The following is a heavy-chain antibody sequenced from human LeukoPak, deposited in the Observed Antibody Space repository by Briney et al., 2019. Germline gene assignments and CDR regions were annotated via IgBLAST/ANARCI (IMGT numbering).Heavy chain of an antibody. CDR3: ARGAFIPVFGVNYMDV. Sequence: PSESLSLTCTVSGGTISSGGYYWSWIRQHSVKGLEWIGYIYYSGSTYYNPSLKSRVTMSVNTSKNQFSLKLSSVTAADTAVYYCARGAFIPVFGVNYMDVWGKGTTVTVSS. D-gene: IGHD3-3*01. V-gene: IGHV4-31*03. CDR2: IYYSGST. CDR1: GGTISSGGYY. J-gene: IGHJ6*03.